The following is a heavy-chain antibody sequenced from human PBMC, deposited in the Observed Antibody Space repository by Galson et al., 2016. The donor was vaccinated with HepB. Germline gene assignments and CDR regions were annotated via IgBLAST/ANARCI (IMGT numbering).Heavy chain of an antibody. V-gene: IGHV3-23*01. D-gene: IGHD6-19*01. J-gene: IGHJ4*02. CDR2: IGGTGGYT. CDR3: ANIEQWVFY. Sequence: SLRLSCAASGFRFGSYPMSWVRQAPGKGLEWISEIGGTGGYTSYVDSVKGRFIVSRDNSRNTMYLQMNRLTVEDTAVYYCANIEQWVFYWGQGTLVTVSS. CDR1: GFRFGSYP.